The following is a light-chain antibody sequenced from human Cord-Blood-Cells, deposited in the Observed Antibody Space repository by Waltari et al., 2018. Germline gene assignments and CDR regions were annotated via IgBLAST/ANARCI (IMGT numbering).Light chain of an antibody. CDR1: SSDVGGYNY. CDR3: RSSAGSNNLV. J-gene: IGLJ2*01. Sequence: QSALPQPPPAPGSPGQPAPISCTGTSSDVGGYNYVSWYQQHPGKAPKLMIYVVSKRPSGVPDRFSGLQAEDEADYYCRSSAGSNNLVFGGGTKLTVL. CDR2: VVS. V-gene: IGLV2-8*01.